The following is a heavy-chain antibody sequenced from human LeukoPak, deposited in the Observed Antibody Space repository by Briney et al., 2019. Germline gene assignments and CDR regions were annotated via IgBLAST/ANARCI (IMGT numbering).Heavy chain of an antibody. D-gene: IGHD6-13*01. J-gene: IGHJ4*02. CDR2: IYYSGST. CDR1: GGSISSSNFY. Sequence: PSETLSLTCTVSGGSISSSNFYWGWIRQPPGKGLEWIGSIYYSGSTYYNPSLKSRVTISVDTSKNQFSLKLSSVTAADTAVYYCARSGEKGSSSWLAFDYWGQGTLVTVSS. V-gene: IGHV4-39*07. CDR3: ARSGEKGSSSWLAFDY.